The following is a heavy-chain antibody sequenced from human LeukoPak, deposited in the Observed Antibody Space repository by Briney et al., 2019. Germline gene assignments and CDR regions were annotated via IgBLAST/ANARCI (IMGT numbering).Heavy chain of an antibody. CDR3: ARRRGSSSWDNWFDP. J-gene: IGHJ5*02. Sequence: GESLKISCKGSGDRFTTYWIGWVRQMPGKGLEWMGIIYPGDSDTRYSPSFQGQVTISADKSISTAYLQWSSLKASDTATYYCARRRGSSSWDNWFDPWGQGTLVTVSS. CDR2: IYPGDSDT. D-gene: IGHD6-13*01. V-gene: IGHV5-51*01. CDR1: GDRFTTYW.